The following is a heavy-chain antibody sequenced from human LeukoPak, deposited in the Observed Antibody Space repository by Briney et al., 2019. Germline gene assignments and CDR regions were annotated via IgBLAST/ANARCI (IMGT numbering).Heavy chain of an antibody. CDR3: AREESGWFSYYFDY. CDR1: GYTFTSYT. Sequence: ASVTVSCKASGYTFTSYTMHWVRQAPGQRLEWMGWLNVGNGDTEYSQKFQGRVTITRDTSASTAYMELSSLRSEDTAVYHCAREESGWFSYYFDYWGQGTLVTVSS. V-gene: IGHV1-3*01. D-gene: IGHD6-19*01. J-gene: IGHJ4*02. CDR2: LNVGNGDT.